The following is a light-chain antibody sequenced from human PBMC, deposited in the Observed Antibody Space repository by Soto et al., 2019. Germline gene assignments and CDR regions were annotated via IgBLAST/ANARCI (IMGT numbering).Light chain of an antibody. V-gene: IGKV3-20*01. CDR1: PSLTNSF. CDR3: QQYGTSEII. Sequence: EIVWTQSPGTLSLSPGERATLSCRASPSLTNSFIAWYQQKPGQAPRILIYDTSSRATGIPDRFSGSGSGTDFNLTISRLETEDFAVFLCQQYGTSEIIFGQGTRLEIK. J-gene: IGKJ5*01. CDR2: DTS.